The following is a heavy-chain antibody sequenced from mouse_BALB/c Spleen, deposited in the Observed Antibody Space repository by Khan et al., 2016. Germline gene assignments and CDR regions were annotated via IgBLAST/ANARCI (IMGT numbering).Heavy chain of an antibody. D-gene: IGHD2-2*01. CDR2: IDPYNGGT. CDR1: GYAFTSYN. V-gene: IGHV1S135*01. J-gene: IGHJ3*01. Sequence: VQLQQSGPELVKPGASVKVFCKASGYAFTSYNMYWVKQSHGKSLEWIGYIDPYNGGTSYNQKFKGKATLTVDKSSSPAYMHLNSLTSEDSAVYYCASGYDLAWFAYWGQGTLVTVSA. CDR3: ASGYDLAWFAY.